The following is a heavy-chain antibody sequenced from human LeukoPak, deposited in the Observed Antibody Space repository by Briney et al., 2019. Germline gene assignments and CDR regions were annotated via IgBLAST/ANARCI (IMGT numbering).Heavy chain of an antibody. D-gene: IGHD6-19*01. V-gene: IGHV3-30-3*01. CDR3: ARDLSSGQASGMDV. CDR2: ISYDGSNK. J-gene: IGHJ6*02. CDR1: GFTFRSYA. Sequence: GGSLRLSCAASGFTFRSYATIWVRQAPGKGLEWVAVISYDGSNKYYADSVKGRFTISRDNSKNTLYLQMNSLRAEDTAVYYCARDLSSGQASGMDVWGQGTTVTVSS.